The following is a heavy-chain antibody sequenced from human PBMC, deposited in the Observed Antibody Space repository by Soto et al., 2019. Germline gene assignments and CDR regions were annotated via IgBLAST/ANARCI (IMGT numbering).Heavy chain of an antibody. Sequence: QVQLQESGPGLVKPSQTLSLTCTVSGGSISSGGYYWSWIRQHPGKGLEWLGYIDYSGSTYYNPSRRGRVTISVDTSKHQFSLKLSSVTAADTAVYYCARASIGDLPTPYYFDYWGQGTLVTVSS. V-gene: IGHV4-31*03. CDR3: ARASIGDLPTPYYFDY. CDR1: GGSISSGGYY. D-gene: IGHD4-17*01. CDR2: IDYSGST. J-gene: IGHJ4*02.